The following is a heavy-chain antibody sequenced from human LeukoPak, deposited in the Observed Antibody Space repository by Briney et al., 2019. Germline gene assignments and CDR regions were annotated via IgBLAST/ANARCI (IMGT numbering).Heavy chain of an antibody. CDR3: ARGWELLPAYYYYMDV. CDR1: GYTFTGYY. CDR2: IIPIFGTA. D-gene: IGHD1-26*01. V-gene: IGHV1-69*05. Sequence: ASVKVSCKASGYTFTGYYMHWVRQAPGQGLEWMGGIIPIFGTANYAQKFQGRVTITTDESTSTAYMELSSLRSEDTAVYYCARGWELLPAYYYYMDVWGKGTTVTVSS. J-gene: IGHJ6*03.